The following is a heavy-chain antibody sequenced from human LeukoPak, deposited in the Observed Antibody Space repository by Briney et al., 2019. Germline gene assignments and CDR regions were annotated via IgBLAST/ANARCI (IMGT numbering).Heavy chain of an antibody. CDR3: ASTSSGFDP. V-gene: IGHV6-1*01. CDR2: KYYTSKKYN. Sequence: SQTLSLTCALSGDSLSSNSAAWDWIRQSPSRGLEWLGRKYYTSKKYNDYAVSEKSQITINPDTCKDQFSLQLNSVTPKDTAVYYCASTSSGFDPWGQGTLVTVSS. J-gene: IGHJ5*02. D-gene: IGHD1-26*01. CDR1: GDSLSSNSAA.